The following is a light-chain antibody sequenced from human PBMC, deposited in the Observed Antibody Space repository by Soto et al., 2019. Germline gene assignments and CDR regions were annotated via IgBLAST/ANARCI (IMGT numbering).Light chain of an antibody. CDR2: DVS. CDR3: SSYTSSSTPYV. Sequence: QSALTQPASVSGSPGQSITISCTGTSSDVGGHNYVSWYQQHPGKAPKLMIYDVSNRPSGVSNRFSGSESGNTASLTISGLQAEDEADYYCSSYTSSSTPYVFGTGTKLTVL. V-gene: IGLV2-14*01. J-gene: IGLJ1*01. CDR1: SSDVGGHNY.